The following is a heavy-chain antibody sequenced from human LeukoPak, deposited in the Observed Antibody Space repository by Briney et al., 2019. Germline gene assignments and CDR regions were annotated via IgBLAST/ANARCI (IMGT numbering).Heavy chain of an antibody. J-gene: IGHJ6*03. CDR3: ARGGGYCSSTSCYEVIHRGYYYYYYMDV. D-gene: IGHD2-2*01. CDR1: GFTFSSYA. Sequence: GESLKISCAASGFTFSSYAMSWVRQAPGKGLEWVSAISGSGGSTYYADSVKGRFTISRDNSKNTLYLQMNSLRGEDTAVYYCARGGGYCSSTSCYEVIHRGYYYYYYMDVWGKGTTVTISS. CDR2: ISGSGGST. V-gene: IGHV3-23*01.